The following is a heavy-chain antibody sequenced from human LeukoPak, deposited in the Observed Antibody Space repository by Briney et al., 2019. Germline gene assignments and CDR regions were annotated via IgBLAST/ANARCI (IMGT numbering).Heavy chain of an antibody. CDR2: MNPNSGNT. CDR1: GYTFTSYD. CDR3: AREEAVVAATTVGYYYYGMDV. J-gene: IGHJ6*02. D-gene: IGHD2-15*01. Sequence: GASVKVSCKASGYTFTSYDINWVRQATGQGLGWMGWMNPNSGNTGYAQKFQGRVTMTRNTSISTAYMELSSLRSEDTAVYYCAREEAVVAATTVGYYYYGMDVWGQGTTVTVSS. V-gene: IGHV1-8*01.